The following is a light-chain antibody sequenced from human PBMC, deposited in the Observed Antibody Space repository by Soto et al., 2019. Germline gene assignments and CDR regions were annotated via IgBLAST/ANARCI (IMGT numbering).Light chain of an antibody. CDR3: SSNAGSNNWV. CDR2: EVS. CDR1: TSDVGAS. Sequence: QSALTQPPSASGSPGQSVTVSCTGTTSDVGASVSWYQQHPGKAPKLIIYEVSKRLSGVPDRFSGSKSGNTASLTVSGLQAEDEADYYCSSNAGSNNWVFGGGTKLTVL. J-gene: IGLJ3*02. V-gene: IGLV2-8*01.